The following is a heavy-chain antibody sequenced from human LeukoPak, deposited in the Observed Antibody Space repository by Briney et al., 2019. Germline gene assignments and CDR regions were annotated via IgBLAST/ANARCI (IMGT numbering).Heavy chain of an antibody. V-gene: IGHV3-53*01. J-gene: IGHJ6*03. CDR1: GISFSSHG. CDR3: ARSLRVRGVPDYMDV. CDR2: IYKNAIT. Sequence: GRSLRLSCAASGISFSSHGMNWVRQAPGKGLEWVSVIYKNAITYYADTVKGRFTISRDNSKNTLYLQMNSLRADDTAVYYCARSLRVRGVPDYMDVWGKGTTVTISS. D-gene: IGHD3-10*01.